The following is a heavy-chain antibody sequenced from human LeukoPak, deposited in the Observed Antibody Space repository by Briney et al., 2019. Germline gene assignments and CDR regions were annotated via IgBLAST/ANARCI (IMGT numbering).Heavy chain of an antibody. V-gene: IGHV4-59*01. J-gene: IGHJ3*02. CDR2: IYYSGST. Sequence: SETLSLTCTASGGSISSYYWSWIRQPPGKGLEWIGYIYYSGSTNYNPSLKSRVTISVDTPKNQFSLKLSSVTAADTAVYYCARVEGYCSGGSCIHDAFDIWGQGTMVTVSS. CDR3: ARVEGYCSGGSCIHDAFDI. D-gene: IGHD2-15*01. CDR1: GGSISSYY.